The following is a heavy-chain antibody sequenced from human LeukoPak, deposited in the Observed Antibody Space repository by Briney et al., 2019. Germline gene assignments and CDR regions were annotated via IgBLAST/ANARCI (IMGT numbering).Heavy chain of an antibody. D-gene: IGHD4-17*01. CDR1: GYIFTAHY. CDR3: VRIYYGPDY. V-gene: IGHV1-2*02. J-gene: IGHJ4*02. CDR2: INPNNGVT. Sequence: ASVKVSCKASGYIFTAHYIHWVRQAPGQGLEWMGWINPNNGVTNHAQKFQGRVTMTRDTSITTAYMELSSLRSGDTAVYYCVRIYYGPDYWGQGTLVTVSS.